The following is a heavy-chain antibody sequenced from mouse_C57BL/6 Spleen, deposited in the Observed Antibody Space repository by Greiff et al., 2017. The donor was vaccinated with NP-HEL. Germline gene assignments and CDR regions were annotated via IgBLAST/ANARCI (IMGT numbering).Heavy chain of an antibody. CDR2: IYPRSGNT. J-gene: IGHJ3*01. CDR3: ARELSY. V-gene: IGHV1-81*01. Sequence: VQLVESGAELARPGASVKLSCKASGYTFTSYGISWVKQRTGQGLEWIGEIYPRSGNTYYNEKFKGKATLTADKSSSTAYMELRSLTSEDSAVYFCARELSYWGQGTLVTVSA. CDR1: GYTFTSYG.